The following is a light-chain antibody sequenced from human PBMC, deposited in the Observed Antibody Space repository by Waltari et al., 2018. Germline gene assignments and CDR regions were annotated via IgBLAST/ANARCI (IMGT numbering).Light chain of an antibody. CDR3: CSYAGGTASIL. Sequence: QSALTQPASVSGSPGQSITISCTGTSSDVGSHNLVSWYQHHPGQAPKLMIYEDTKRPSGVSNRFSGSKSVNTASLTISGLQAEDEADYYCCSYAGGTASILLGGGTKLTVL. V-gene: IGLV2-23*01. J-gene: IGLJ2*01. CDR1: SSDVGSHNL. CDR2: EDT.